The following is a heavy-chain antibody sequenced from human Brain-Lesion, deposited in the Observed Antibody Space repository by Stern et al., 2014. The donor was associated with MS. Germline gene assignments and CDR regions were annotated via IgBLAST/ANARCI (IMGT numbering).Heavy chain of an antibody. Sequence: VQLVQSGGGLVQPGGSLRLSCAASGFTFSNSWMHWVRQAPGKGLVWVSRINRDGGTTTYADSVKGRFTISRDNAKNTLYLQMSSLRAEDTAVYYCTILSGPYDHWGQGTLVTVSS. CDR2: INRDGGTT. CDR1: GFTFSNSW. CDR3: TILSGPYDH. V-gene: IGHV3-74*02. J-gene: IGHJ4*02. D-gene: IGHD3-10*01.